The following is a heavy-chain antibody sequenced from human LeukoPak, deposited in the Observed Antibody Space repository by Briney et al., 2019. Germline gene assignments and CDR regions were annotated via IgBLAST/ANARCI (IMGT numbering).Heavy chain of an antibody. CDR1: GGSISSNTYY. D-gene: IGHD3-3*01. J-gene: IGHJ4*02. V-gene: IGHV4-39*07. CDR2: IYYSGST. Sequence: SETLSLTCTVSGGSISSNTYYWGWIRQPPGKGLEWIGSIYYSGSTSYNPSLKSRVTISVDTSKNQFSLKLSSVTAADTAVYYCARVRITIFDWGQGTLVTVSS. CDR3: ARVRITIFD.